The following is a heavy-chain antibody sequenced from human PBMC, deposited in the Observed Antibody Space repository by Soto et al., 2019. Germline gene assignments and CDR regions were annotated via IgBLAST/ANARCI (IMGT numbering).Heavy chain of an antibody. J-gene: IGHJ5*02. V-gene: IGHV1-69*01. Sequence: QVQLVQSGAEVKKPGSSVKVSCKASGGTFSSYAISWVRQAPGQGLEWMGGIIPIFGTANYAQKFQGRVTITADESTSTAYVELSSLRSEDTAVYYCARGPYNWNYIPNWFDPWGQGTLVTVSS. D-gene: IGHD1-7*01. CDR3: ARGPYNWNYIPNWFDP. CDR2: IIPIFGTA. CDR1: GGTFSSYA.